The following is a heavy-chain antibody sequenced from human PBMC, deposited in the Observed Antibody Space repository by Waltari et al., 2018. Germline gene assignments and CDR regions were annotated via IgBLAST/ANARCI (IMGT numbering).Heavy chain of an antibody. CDR3: AGGSGDYDSRPNDAFDI. Sequence: QVQLVQSGAEVKKPGASVKVSCKASGYTFTSYDINWVRQATGQGLDWVGWMDPNSGNTGYAQKVQGRGTMTRNTSIRTADMEISSLRSEDTAVYYCAGGSGDYDSRPNDAFDIWGQGTMVTVSS. CDR1: GYTFTSYD. J-gene: IGHJ3*02. D-gene: IGHD3-22*01. V-gene: IGHV1-8*02. CDR2: MDPNSGNT.